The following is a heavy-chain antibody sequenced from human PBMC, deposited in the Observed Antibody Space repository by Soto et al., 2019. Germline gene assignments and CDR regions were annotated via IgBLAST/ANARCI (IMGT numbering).Heavy chain of an antibody. Sequence: EVQLLESGGGLVQPGGSLRRSCAASGFTFSGFAVNWVRQPPGKGLEWVSRVDYTGSYTFYAASVKGRFTISRDNSKNWVYMELNSLRAEDTTVYYCAKRSGGVSEVDCWGQGTVVIVSS. CDR1: GFTFSGFA. D-gene: IGHD2-8*02. J-gene: IGHJ4*02. CDR3: AKRSGGVSEVDC. CDR2: VDYTGSYT. V-gene: IGHV3-23*01.